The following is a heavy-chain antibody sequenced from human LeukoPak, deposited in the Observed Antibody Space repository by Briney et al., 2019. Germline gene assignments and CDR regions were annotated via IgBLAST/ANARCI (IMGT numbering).Heavy chain of an antibody. CDR3: ARYGGMDTAMADLFDY. V-gene: IGHV4-39*07. J-gene: IGHJ4*02. Sequence: SETLSLTCTVSGGSISSSSYYWGWIRQPPGKGLEWIGSIYYSGSTYYNPSLKSRVTISVDTPKNQFSLKLSSVTAADTAVYYCARYGGMDTAMADLFDYWGQGTLVTVSS. CDR2: IYYSGST. D-gene: IGHD5-18*01. CDR1: GGSISSSSYY.